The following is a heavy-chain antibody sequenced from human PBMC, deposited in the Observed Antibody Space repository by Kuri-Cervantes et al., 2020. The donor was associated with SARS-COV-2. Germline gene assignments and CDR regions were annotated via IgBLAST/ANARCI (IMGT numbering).Heavy chain of an antibody. Sequence: GGSLRLSCTASGFIFSSYAMHWVRQAPGKGLERVTVISYDGSNKYYADSVKGRFTISRDNSKNTLYLQVNNLRLEDTAVYYCARGGPYYDTLKRNWFDPWGQGTLVTVSS. V-gene: IGHV3-30-3*01. CDR2: ISYDGSNK. CDR1: GFIFSSYA. D-gene: IGHD3-9*01. J-gene: IGHJ5*02. CDR3: ARGGPYYDTLKRNWFDP.